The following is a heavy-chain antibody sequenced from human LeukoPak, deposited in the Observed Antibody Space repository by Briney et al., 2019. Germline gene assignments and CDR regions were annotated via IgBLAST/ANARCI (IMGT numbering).Heavy chain of an antibody. J-gene: IGHJ4*02. CDR1: GFTFSNYN. CDR2: ISYSGSTI. D-gene: IGHD6-19*01. CDR3: ARGSSGWYAFNY. Sequence: PGGSLRLSCTASGFTFSNYNMNWVRQAPGKGLDWVSFISYSGSTIFYADSVKGRFTISRDNSKNTLYLQMNSLRAEDTAVYYCARGSSGWYAFNYWGQGTLITVSS. V-gene: IGHV3-48*01.